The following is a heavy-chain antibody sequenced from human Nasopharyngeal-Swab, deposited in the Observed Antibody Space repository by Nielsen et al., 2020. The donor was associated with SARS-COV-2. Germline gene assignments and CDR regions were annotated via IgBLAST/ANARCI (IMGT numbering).Heavy chain of an antibody. CDR1: CFTFSNDS. CDR2: ISSSTSYI. V-gene: IGHV3-21*01. Sequence: GASLKISCAASCFTFSNDSMNWVRQAPGKGLEWVSSISSSTSYIYYADSAKGRFTISRDNGKNSLYLQMNSLRAEDTAVYYCARDGFGESPYYYYYGMDVWGQGTTVTVSS. J-gene: IGHJ6*01. CDR3: ARDGFGESPYYYYYGMDV. D-gene: IGHD3-10*01.